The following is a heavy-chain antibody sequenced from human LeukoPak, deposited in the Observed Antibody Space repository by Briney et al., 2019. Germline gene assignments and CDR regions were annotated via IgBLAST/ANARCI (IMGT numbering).Heavy chain of an antibody. CDR1: GFTFNSHG. J-gene: IGHJ4*02. CDR3: AREAAMAVAGTTFYPLGY. D-gene: IGHD6-19*01. CDR2: ISYDGTNK. Sequence: GGSMRLSCAASGFTFNSHGSHWVRQAPGKGLQWVAFISYDGTNKYYADSVKGRFTISRDDSKNTLYLQMNSLRPEDTAVYYCAREAAMAVAGTTFYPLGYWGQGTLVTVPS. V-gene: IGHV3-30*04.